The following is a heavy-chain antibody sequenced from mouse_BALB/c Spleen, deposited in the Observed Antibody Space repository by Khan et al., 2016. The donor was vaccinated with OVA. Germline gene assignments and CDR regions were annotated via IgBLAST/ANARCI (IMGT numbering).Heavy chain of an antibody. CDR3: ARKDYYDYDPFPY. CDR2: ISYSGNT. CDR1: GYSITSEYT. J-gene: IGHJ3*01. V-gene: IGHV3-2*02. D-gene: IGHD2-4*01. Sequence: EVQLQESGPGLVKPSQSLSLTCTVTGYSITSEYTWNWIRQFPGNKLEWMGFISYSGNTRYNPSLKSRISLTRDTSKNQFFQQWNSVTSEDTATYYGARKDYYDYDPFPYWGQGTLVTVSA.